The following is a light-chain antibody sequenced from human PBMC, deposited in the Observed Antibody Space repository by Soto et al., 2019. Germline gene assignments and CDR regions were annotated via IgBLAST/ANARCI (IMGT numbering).Light chain of an antibody. CDR1: LTMNNN. J-gene: IGKJ1*01. V-gene: IGKV3-15*01. Sequence: EIVMTQSPATLSVSPGESVTLSCRASLTMNNNIAWYQHKPGQAPRLLIFGASSRATGVPGRFSGSGFGTEVPPSISSRQSEDFAVYYCQQYNERPPWTFGQGTTVEMK. CDR2: GAS. CDR3: QQYNERPPWT.